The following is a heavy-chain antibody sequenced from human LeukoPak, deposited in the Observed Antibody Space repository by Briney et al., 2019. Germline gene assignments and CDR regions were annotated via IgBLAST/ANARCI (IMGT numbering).Heavy chain of an antibody. J-gene: IGHJ4*02. CDR3: ARVVGATSPIFDY. CDR1: GGSISSSSYY. CDR2: IYYSGST. V-gene: IGHV4-39*01. D-gene: IGHD1-26*01. Sequence: PSETLSLTCTVSGGSISSSSYYWGWIRQPPGKGLEWIGSIYYSGSTYYNPSLKSRVTISVDTSKNQFSLKLSSVTAADTAVYYCARVVGATSPIFDYWGQGTPVTVSS.